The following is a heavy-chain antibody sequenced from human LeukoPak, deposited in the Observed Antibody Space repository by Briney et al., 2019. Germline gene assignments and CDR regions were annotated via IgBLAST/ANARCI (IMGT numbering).Heavy chain of an antibody. J-gene: IGHJ5*02. CDR1: GDSISNYGSY. CDR3: AGAPIRLGPAEDL. V-gene: IGHV4-31*11. D-gene: IGHD2-2*01. Sequence: NTSETLSLTCVVSGDSISNYGSYWSWIRHHPKKGLEWMGYINHRGTTYYSPSLKTRLAFSLDVSKNLLSLNLTSVTAADTAIYFCAGAPIRLGPAEDLWGQGILVTVSS. CDR2: INHRGTT.